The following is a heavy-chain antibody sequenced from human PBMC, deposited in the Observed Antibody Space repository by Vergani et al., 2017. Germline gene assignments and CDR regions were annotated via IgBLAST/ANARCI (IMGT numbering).Heavy chain of an antibody. D-gene: IGHD2-2*02. V-gene: IGHV4-31*03. J-gene: IGHJ6*02. CDR1: GGSISSGGYY. CDR3: AGIPGRPPYYYDGMDV. Sequence: QVQLQESGPGLVKPSQTLSLTCTVSGGSISSGGYYWSWIRQHPGKGLEWIGYIYYSGSTYYNPSLKSRVTISVDTSKNQFSLKLSSVTAADTAVYYCAGIPGRPPYYYDGMDVWGQGTTVTVSS. CDR2: IYYSGST.